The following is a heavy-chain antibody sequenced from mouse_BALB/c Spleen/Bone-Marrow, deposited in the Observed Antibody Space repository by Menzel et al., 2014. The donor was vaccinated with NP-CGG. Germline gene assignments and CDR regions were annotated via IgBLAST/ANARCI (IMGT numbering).Heavy chain of an antibody. CDR2: ISNLAYSI. Sequence: EVKLVESGGGLVQPGGSRKLSCAASGFTFSDYGMAWVRQAPGKGPEWVASISNLAYSIYYADTVTGRFTISRENAESTLYLEMSSLRSEDTAIYYCTRNYGNQGAMDYWGQGTSVTVSS. CDR3: TRNYGNQGAMDY. CDR1: GFTFSDYG. J-gene: IGHJ4*01. V-gene: IGHV5-15*02. D-gene: IGHD2-1*01.